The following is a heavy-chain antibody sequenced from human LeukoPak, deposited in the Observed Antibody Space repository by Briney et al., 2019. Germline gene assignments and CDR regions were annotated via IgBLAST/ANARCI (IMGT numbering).Heavy chain of an antibody. D-gene: IGHD4-17*01. CDR3: ARDPTVTNFHDAFDI. V-gene: IGHV3-7*05. Sequence: GGSLRLSCAASGFTFSSYWMSWVRQAPGKGLEWVATIKQDGSQKEYVDSVKGRFTISRDNAKNSLYLQMNSLRAEDTAVYYCARDPTVTNFHDAFDIWGQGAMVTVSS. CDR1: GFTFSSYW. CDR2: IKQDGSQK. J-gene: IGHJ3*02.